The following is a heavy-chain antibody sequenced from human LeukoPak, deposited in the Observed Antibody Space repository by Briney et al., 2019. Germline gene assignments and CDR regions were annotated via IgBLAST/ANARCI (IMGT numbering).Heavy chain of an antibody. CDR3: ARDGYNLPTFDY. V-gene: IGHV4-34*01. CDR2: INHSGST. J-gene: IGHJ4*02. CDR1: GGSFSGYY. D-gene: IGHD5-24*01. Sequence: SETLSLTCAAYGGSFSGYYWSWIRQPPGKGLEWIGEINHSGSTNYNPSLKSRVTISVDTSKNQFSLKLSSVTAADTAVYYCARDGYNLPTFDYWGQGTLVTVSS.